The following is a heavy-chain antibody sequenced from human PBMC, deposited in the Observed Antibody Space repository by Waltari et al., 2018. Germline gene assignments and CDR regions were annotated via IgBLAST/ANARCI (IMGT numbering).Heavy chain of an antibody. V-gene: IGHV3-21*01. D-gene: IGHD5-18*01. Sequence: EVQLVESGGGLVKPGGSLRLSCAASGFTFSRYSLNWVRQAPGKGLEWVSSISSSSSYIYYADSVKGRFTISRDNAKNSLYLQMNSLRAEDTAVYYCARRGYSYGSAGVDYWGQGTLVTVSS. J-gene: IGHJ4*02. CDR3: ARRGYSYGSAGVDY. CDR2: ISSSSSYI. CDR1: GFTFSRYS.